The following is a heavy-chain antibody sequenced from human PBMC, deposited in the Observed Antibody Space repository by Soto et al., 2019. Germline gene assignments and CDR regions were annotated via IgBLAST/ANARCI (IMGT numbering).Heavy chain of an antibody. J-gene: IGHJ4*02. CDR1: GTTFSNYG. CDR2: ISTSGDRK. CDR3: AKESPSDY. V-gene: IGHV3-23*01. Sequence: LRLSCAASGTTFSNYGMSWVRQAPGKGLEWVAGISTSGDRKYYADSVKGRFTIARDNSKNMLYLQMNSLRGEDTAIYYCAKESPSDYWGKGTLVTV.